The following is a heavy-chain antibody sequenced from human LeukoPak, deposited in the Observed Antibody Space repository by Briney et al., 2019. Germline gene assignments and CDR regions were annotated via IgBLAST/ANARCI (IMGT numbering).Heavy chain of an antibody. CDR1: GLTFSTYS. Sequence: GGSLRLSCAASGLTFSTYSMNWVRQAPGKGLEWVSYISSSSSTIYYADSVKGRFAISRDNAKNSLHLQMNSLRDEDTAVYYCAREYSSSSGKALDYWGQGTLVTVSS. D-gene: IGHD6-6*01. CDR2: ISSSSSTI. V-gene: IGHV3-48*02. J-gene: IGHJ4*02. CDR3: AREYSSSSGKALDY.